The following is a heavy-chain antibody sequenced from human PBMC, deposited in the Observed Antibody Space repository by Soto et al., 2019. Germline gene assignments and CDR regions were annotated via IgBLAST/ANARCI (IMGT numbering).Heavy chain of an antibody. D-gene: IGHD2-2*02. V-gene: IGHV1-2*02. CDR1: GYTFTGYY. Sequence: WASVKVSCKASGYTFTGYYMHWVRQAPGQGLEWMGWINPNSGGTNYAQKFQGRVTMTRDTSISTAYMELSRLRSDDTAVYYCARVDSGYCSSTSCYTPLGMDVWGQGTTVTVSS. CDR2: INPNSGGT. CDR3: ARVDSGYCSSTSCYTPLGMDV. J-gene: IGHJ6*02.